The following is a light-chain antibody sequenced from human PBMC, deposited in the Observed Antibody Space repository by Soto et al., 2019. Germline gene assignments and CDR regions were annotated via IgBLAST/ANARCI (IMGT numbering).Light chain of an antibody. CDR3: QQYGSSLLT. Sequence: EIVMTQSPATLSVSPGERATLSCRARQSVSSNLAWYQQKPGQAPRLLIYGASSRATGIPDRFSGSGSGTDFTLTISRLEPEDFAVYYCQQYGSSLLTFGQGTRLEIK. V-gene: IGKV3-20*01. CDR1: QSVSSN. J-gene: IGKJ5*01. CDR2: GAS.